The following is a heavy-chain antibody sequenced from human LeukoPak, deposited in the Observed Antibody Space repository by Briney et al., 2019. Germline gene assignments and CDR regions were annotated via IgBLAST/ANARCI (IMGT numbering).Heavy chain of an antibody. CDR3: AREGGTIRGAAAGTVDY. CDR1: GFTFSSYA. J-gene: IGHJ4*02. D-gene: IGHD6-13*01. V-gene: IGHV3-23*01. Sequence: GGSLRLSCAASGFTFSSYAMSWVRQAPGKGLEWVSAISGSGGSTYYADSVKGRFTISRDNSKNTLYLQMNSLRAEDTAVYYCAREGGTIRGAAAGTVDYWGQGTLVTVSS. CDR2: ISGSGGST.